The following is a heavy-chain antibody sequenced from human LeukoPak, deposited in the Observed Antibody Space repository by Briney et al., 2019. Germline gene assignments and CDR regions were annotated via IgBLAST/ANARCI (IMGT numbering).Heavy chain of an antibody. CDR1: GGSISSYY. CDR3: ARVSGGYCSSTSRYGHYYYYYYMDV. J-gene: IGHJ6*03. CDR2: IYYSGST. V-gene: IGHV4-59*01. D-gene: IGHD2-2*01. Sequence: KSSETLSLTCTVSGGSISSYYWSWIRQPPGKGLEWIGYIYYSGSTNYNPSLKSRVTISVDTSKNQFSLKLSSVTAADTAVYYCARVSGGYCSSTSRYGHYYYYYYMDVWGKGTTVTVSS.